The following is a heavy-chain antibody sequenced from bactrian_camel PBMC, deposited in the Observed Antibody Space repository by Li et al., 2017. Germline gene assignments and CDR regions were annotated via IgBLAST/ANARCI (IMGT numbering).Heavy chain of an antibody. CDR3: AKDSWYENAWYLLD. CDR2: IYDDSRNT. CDR1: GFTFSSYY. J-gene: IGHJ4*01. Sequence: HVQLVESGGGLVQPGGSLRLSCAASGFTFSSYYMMSWVRQAPGKGLEWVSSIYDDSRNTYYADSVKGRFSASRDNAKNTVFLQMNSLKSEDTALYYCAKDSWYENAWYLLDRGQGTQVTVS. D-gene: IGHD2*01. V-gene: IGHV3-2*01.